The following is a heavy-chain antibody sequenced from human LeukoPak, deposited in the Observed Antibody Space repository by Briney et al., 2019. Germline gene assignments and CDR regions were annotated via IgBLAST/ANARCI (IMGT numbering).Heavy chain of an antibody. CDR2: INHSGST. J-gene: IGHJ4*02. CDR3: VSPRGFSYGYFDY. Sequence: SETLTLTCAAYGGSFSGYYWSWIRQPPGKGLEWIGEINHSGSTNYNASLKSRVTISADTSKNQFSLTQGSVSATDTAVYYCVSPRGFSYGYFDYWGQGTLVTVSS. V-gene: IGHV4-34*01. D-gene: IGHD5-18*01. CDR1: GGSFSGYY.